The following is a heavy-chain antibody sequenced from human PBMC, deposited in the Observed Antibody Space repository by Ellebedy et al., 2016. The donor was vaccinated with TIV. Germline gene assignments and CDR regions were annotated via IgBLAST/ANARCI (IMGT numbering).Heavy chain of an antibody. CDR3: ARDAAGFDL. V-gene: IGHV1-46*01. CDR2: INPRGGSI. CDR1: GYTFTSYF. D-gene: IGHD6-13*01. Sequence: ASVKVSCKASGYTFTSYFMHWVRQAPGQGLEWMGIINPRGGSINYAEKFQGRVTMTRDMSTSTVYMELSSLRYDDTAVYYCARDAAGFDLWGQGTLVTVSS. J-gene: IGHJ5*02.